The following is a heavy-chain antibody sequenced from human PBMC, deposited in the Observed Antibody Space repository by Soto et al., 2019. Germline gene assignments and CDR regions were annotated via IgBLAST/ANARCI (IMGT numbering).Heavy chain of an antibody. D-gene: IGHD5-18*01. Sequence: GGSLRLSCAASGFTFSSYSMNWVRQAPGKGLEWVSSISSSSSYIYYADSVKGRFTISRDNAKNSLYLQMNSLRAEDTAVYYCARELWLPESFDYWGQGTLVTVSS. J-gene: IGHJ4*02. CDR2: ISSSSSYI. CDR1: GFTFSSYS. V-gene: IGHV3-21*01. CDR3: ARELWLPESFDY.